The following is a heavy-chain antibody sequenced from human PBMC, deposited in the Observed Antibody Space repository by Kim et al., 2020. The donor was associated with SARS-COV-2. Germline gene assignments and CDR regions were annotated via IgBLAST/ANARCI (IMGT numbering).Heavy chain of an antibody. J-gene: IGHJ4*02. D-gene: IGHD6-13*01. CDR3: AREKGVVDAIQRNSWYNCFDY. Sequence: GGSLRLSCEASGFTFSNYGIHWVRQAPGKGLEWVAVVSYHGSTTYYADSVKGRFIVSRDNSKNALYLQMNSLRPEDTAVYYCAREKGVVDAIQRNSWYNCFDYWGQGALVTVSS. CDR2: VSYHGSTT. CDR1: GFTFSNYG. V-gene: IGHV3-30*03.